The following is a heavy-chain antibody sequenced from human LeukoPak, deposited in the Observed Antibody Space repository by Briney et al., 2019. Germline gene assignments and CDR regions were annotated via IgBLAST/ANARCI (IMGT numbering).Heavy chain of an antibody. Sequence: SVKVSCKASGGTFSSYAISWVPQAPGQGLEWMGGIIPIFGTANYAQKFQGRVTITADESTSTAYMELSSLRSEGTAVYYCARVGYDFWSGYSQDHGEYYFDYWGQGTLVTVSS. CDR2: IIPIFGTA. V-gene: IGHV1-69*01. J-gene: IGHJ4*02. D-gene: IGHD3-3*01. CDR3: ARVGYDFWSGYSQDHGEYYFDY. CDR1: GGTFSSYA.